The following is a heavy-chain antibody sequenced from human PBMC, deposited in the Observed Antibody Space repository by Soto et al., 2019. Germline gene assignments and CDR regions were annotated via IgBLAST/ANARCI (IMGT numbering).Heavy chain of an antibody. V-gene: IGHV4-34*01. J-gene: IGHJ5*02. CDR3: ARGYSNWSLLNWFDP. Sequence: ETLSLTCAVSGDSISNGYYWSWICQPPGKGLEWIGEINHSGSTNYNPSLKSRVTISVDTSKNQFSLKLSSVTAADTAVYYCARGYSNWSLLNWFDPWGQGTLVTVSS. D-gene: IGHD4-4*01. CDR2: INHSGST. CDR1: GDSISNGYY.